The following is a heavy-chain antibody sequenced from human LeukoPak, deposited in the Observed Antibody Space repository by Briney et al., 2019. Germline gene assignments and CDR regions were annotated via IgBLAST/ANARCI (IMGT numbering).Heavy chain of an antibody. D-gene: IGHD3-9*01. CDR1: GYTFTGYY. CDR3: ARGHDILTGYFSSYYYGMDV. J-gene: IGHJ6*02. V-gene: IGHV1-2*04. Sequence: ASVKVSCKASGYTFTGYYMHWVRQAPGQGLEWMGWINPNSGGTNYAQKFQGWVTMTRDTSISTAYMELSRLRSDDTAVYYCARGHDILTGYFSSYYYGMDVWGQGTTVTASS. CDR2: INPNSGGT.